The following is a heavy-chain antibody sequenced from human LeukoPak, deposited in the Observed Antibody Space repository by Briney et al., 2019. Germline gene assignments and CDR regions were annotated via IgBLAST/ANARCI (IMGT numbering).Heavy chain of an antibody. J-gene: IGHJ4*02. Sequence: SETLSLTCTVPGGSISSGSYYWSWIRQPAGKGLEWIGRIYTSGSTNYNPSLKSRVTISVDTSKNQFSLKLSSVTAADTAAYYCARDPSLWEQWPYFDYWGQGTLVTVSS. CDR1: GGSISSGSYY. CDR2: IYTSGST. CDR3: ARDPSLWEQWPYFDY. V-gene: IGHV4-61*02. D-gene: IGHD6-19*01.